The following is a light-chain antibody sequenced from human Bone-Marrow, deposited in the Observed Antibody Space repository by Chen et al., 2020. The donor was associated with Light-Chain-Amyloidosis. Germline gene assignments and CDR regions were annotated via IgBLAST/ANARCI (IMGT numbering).Light chain of an antibody. V-gene: IGLV3-21*02. J-gene: IGLJ3*02. CDR3: QVWDRGSDRPV. Sequence: SYVLSQPSSVSVAPGQTATIACGGNNIGSTSVHWYQQTPGQAPLLVVYDDSDRPSGIPERWSGSNSGNPATLTISRGEAGDEAGYYCQVWDRGSDRPVFGGGTELTVL. CDR1: NIGSTS. CDR2: DDS.